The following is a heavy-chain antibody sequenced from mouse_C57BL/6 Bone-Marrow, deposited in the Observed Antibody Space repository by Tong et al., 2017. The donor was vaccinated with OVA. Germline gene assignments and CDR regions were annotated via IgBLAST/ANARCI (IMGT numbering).Heavy chain of an antibody. V-gene: IGHV1-19*01. CDR3: ARWYYYGSIDY. CDR1: GYTFTDYY. CDR2: INPYNGGT. J-gene: IGHJ2*01. D-gene: IGHD1-1*01. Sequence: EVQLQESGPVLVKPGASVKMSCKASGYTFTDYYMNWVKQSHGKSLEWIGVINPYNGGTSYNQKFKGKATLTVDKSSSTAYMELNSLTSEDSAVYYCARWYYYGSIDYWGQGTTLTVSS.